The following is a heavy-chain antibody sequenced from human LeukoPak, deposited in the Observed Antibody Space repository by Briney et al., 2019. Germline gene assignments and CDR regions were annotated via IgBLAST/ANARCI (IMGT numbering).Heavy chain of an antibody. J-gene: IGHJ4*02. V-gene: IGHV1-2*02. CDR3: ARGMSRIVVVPEY. CDR2: INLNSGGT. D-gene: IGHD2-2*01. CDR1: GYTLNDYY. Sequence: GVSVKVSCKPSGYTLNDYYMHWVRQAPGQGLAWMGWINLNSGGTNYAQKFQGRVTMTRDTSISTAYMELSRLRSDDTAVYYCARGMSRIVVVPEYWGQGTLVTVSS.